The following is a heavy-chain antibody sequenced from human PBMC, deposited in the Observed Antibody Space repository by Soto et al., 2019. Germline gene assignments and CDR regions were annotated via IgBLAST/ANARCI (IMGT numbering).Heavy chain of an antibody. V-gene: IGHV2-70*01. CDR3: ARIPHYSDFYYMDS. CDR2: INWDNNK. J-gene: IGHJ4*02. D-gene: IGHD2-21*02. Sequence: GPTLVNDKQTLTMTCTFSGFSLSTLETCVTWIRQPPGKALEWLALINWDNNKYYSTSLKTRLTISRDTSKNQVVLTMTNVDPVDTATYYCARIPHYSDFYYMDSWGPGTLVTVSS. CDR1: GFSLSTLETC.